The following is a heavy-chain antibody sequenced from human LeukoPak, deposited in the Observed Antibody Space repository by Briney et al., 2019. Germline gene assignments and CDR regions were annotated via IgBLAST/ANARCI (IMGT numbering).Heavy chain of an antibody. J-gene: IGHJ1*01. D-gene: IGHD3-22*01. Sequence: GGSLRLSCAASGLTFSSCWMSWLRQAPGKGLEWVANIKQDGSEKYYVDSVKGRFTISRDDAKNSLYLQMNSLRVEDTAVYYCARGEYYYDGGYWGQGTLVTVSA. CDR1: GLTFSSCW. V-gene: IGHV3-7*04. CDR3: ARGEYYYDGGY. CDR2: IKQDGSEK.